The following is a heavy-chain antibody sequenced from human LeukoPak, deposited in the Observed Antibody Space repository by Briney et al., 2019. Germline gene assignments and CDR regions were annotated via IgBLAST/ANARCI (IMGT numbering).Heavy chain of an antibody. J-gene: IGHJ4*02. CDR3: AKAYSSSWVYFDD. Sequence: PGGSLRLSCAASGFSFSSYSMNWVRQAPGKGLEWVSHITSSSSTMYYADSVKGRFTISRDNAKSSLYLQMNSLRDEDTAVYYCAKAYSSSWVYFDDWGQGTLVTVSS. CDR2: ITSSSSTM. V-gene: IGHV3-48*02. D-gene: IGHD6-13*01. CDR1: GFSFSSYS.